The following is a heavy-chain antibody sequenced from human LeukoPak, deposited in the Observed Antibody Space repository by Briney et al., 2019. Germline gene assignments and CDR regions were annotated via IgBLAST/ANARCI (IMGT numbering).Heavy chain of an antibody. CDR1: GFPFSSYW. Sequence: GGSLRLSCVVSGFPFSSYWMTWVRQAPGKGLEWVANIKQDGSKKSYVDSVKGRFTISRDNAKNSLYLQMSSLRAEDTAIYYCTRVGYIDEGIDYWGQGTLVTVSS. J-gene: IGHJ4*02. V-gene: IGHV3-7*04. CDR3: TRVGYIDEGIDY. D-gene: IGHD5-24*01. CDR2: IKQDGSKK.